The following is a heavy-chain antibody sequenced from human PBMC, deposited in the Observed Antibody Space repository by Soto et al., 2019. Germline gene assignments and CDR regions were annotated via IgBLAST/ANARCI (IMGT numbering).Heavy chain of an antibody. Sequence: PGGSLRLSCAASGFTFSSYSMNWVRQAPGKGLEWVSYISSSSSTIYYADSVKGRFTISRDNAKNSLYLQMNSLRAEDTAVYYCAWVTGYSSSWTDYWGQGTLVTVSS. V-gene: IGHV3-48*01. CDR1: GFTFSSYS. J-gene: IGHJ4*02. D-gene: IGHD6-13*01. CDR2: ISSSSSTI. CDR3: AWVTGYSSSWTDY.